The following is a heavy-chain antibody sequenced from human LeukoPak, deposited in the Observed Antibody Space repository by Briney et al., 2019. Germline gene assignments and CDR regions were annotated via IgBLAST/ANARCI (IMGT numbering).Heavy chain of an antibody. CDR1: GFTFSSYA. CDR3: AKTKLGYCSGGSCYSRHYRLDY. V-gene: IGHV3-23*01. Sequence: GGSLRLSCATSGFTFSSYAISWVRQAPGKGLEWVSAISASGGSTYYADSVKGRFTISRDNSKNTLYLQMNSLRAEDTAVYYCAKTKLGYCSGGSCYSRHYRLDYWGQETLVTVSS. CDR2: ISASGGST. D-gene: IGHD2-15*01. J-gene: IGHJ4*02.